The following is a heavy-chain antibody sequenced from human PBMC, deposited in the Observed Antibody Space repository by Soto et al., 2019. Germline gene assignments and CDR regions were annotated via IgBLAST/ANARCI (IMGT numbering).Heavy chain of an antibody. CDR3: ARGGGYTLAF. CDR2: IPHSGST. V-gene: IGHV4-30-2*01. J-gene: IGHJ4*02. Sequence: SETLSLTSGVSGVSLSSRVFSWNRLRQPPGKGLEWIGYIPHSGSTYYNPSLKSRVTISVDKSKDQFSLKLSSVTAADTAVYRCARGGGYTLAFWGQGTPVTVSS. D-gene: IGHD1-26*01. CDR1: GVSLSSRVFS.